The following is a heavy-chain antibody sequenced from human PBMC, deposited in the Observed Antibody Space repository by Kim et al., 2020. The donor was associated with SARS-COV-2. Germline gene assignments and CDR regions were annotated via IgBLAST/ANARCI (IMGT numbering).Heavy chain of an antibody. CDR3: ARLFHGSGYFDY. J-gene: IGHJ4*02. Sequence: YYNPSLKSRVTISVDTSKNQFSLKLSSVTAADTAVYYCARLFHGSGYFDYWGQGTLVTVSS. V-gene: IGHV4-39*01. D-gene: IGHD3-10*01.